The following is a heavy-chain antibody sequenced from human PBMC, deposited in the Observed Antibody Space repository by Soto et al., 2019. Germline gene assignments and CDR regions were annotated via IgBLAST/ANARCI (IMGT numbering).Heavy chain of an antibody. V-gene: IGHV3-23*01. CDR3: AKDPQPSYSSGWYGFLYYFDY. CDR1: GFTFSSYA. CDR2: ISGSGGST. D-gene: IGHD6-19*01. Sequence: GGSLRLSCAASGFTFSSYAMSWVRQAPGEGLEWVSAISGSGGSTYYADSVKGRFTISRDNSKNTLYLQMNSLRAEDTAVYYCAKDPQPSYSSGWYGFLYYFDYWGQGTLVTVSS. J-gene: IGHJ4*02.